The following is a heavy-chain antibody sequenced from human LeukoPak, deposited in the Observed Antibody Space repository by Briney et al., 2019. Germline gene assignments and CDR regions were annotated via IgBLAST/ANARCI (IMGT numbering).Heavy chain of an antibody. Sequence: PSETLSLTCTVSGGSIGSGDYYWSWIRQPPGKGLEWIGYIYYSGSTYYNPSLKSRVTISVDTSKNQFSLKLSSVTAADTAVYYCATLEGYCSSTSCYGGIDYWGQGTLVTVSS. V-gene: IGHV4-30-4*01. CDR1: GGSIGSGDYY. D-gene: IGHD2-2*01. J-gene: IGHJ4*02. CDR2: IYYSGST. CDR3: ATLEGYCSSTSCYGGIDY.